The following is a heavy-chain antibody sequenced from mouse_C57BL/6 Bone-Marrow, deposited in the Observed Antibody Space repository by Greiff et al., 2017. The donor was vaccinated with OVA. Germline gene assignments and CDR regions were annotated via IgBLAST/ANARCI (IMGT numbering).Heavy chain of an antibody. Sequence: EVMLVESGGGLAKPGGSLNLSCAASGFTFSSYAMSWVRQTPEKRLEWVATISDGGSYTYYPDNVKGRFTISRDNAKNNLYLQMSHLKSEDTAMYYCAVITTVVATGAMDYWGQGTSVTVSS. J-gene: IGHJ4*01. CDR1: GFTFSSYA. CDR2: ISDGGSYT. D-gene: IGHD1-1*01. V-gene: IGHV5-4*03. CDR3: AVITTVVATGAMDY.